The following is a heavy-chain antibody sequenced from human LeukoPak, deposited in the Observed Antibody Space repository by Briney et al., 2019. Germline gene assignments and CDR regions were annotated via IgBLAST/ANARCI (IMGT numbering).Heavy chain of an antibody. J-gene: IGHJ4*02. D-gene: IGHD6-6*01. CDR2: INPNSGGT. Sequence: ASVKVSCKASGYTFTTYGLSWVRQAPGQGLEWMGWINPNSGGTNYAQKFQGRVTMTRDTSISTAYMELSRLRSDDTAVYYCARVEAAARHIDYWGQGTLVTVSS. CDR1: GYTFTTYG. V-gene: IGHV1-2*02. CDR3: ARVEAAARHIDY.